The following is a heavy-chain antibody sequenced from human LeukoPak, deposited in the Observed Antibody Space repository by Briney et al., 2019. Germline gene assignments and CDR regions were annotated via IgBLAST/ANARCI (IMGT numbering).Heavy chain of an antibody. CDR2: ISSSSSTI. D-gene: IGHD1-7*01. CDR3: ARPSRELGGYAPWELMPPFDY. Sequence: SGGSLRLSCAASGFTFSDYYMSWIRQAPGKGLEWVSYISSSSSTIYYPDSVKGRYNISRDNAKNSLYLQMSSLRAEDTAVYYCARPSRELGGYAPWELMPPFDYWGQGTLVTVSS. CDR1: GFTFSDYY. V-gene: IGHV3-11*04. J-gene: IGHJ4*02.